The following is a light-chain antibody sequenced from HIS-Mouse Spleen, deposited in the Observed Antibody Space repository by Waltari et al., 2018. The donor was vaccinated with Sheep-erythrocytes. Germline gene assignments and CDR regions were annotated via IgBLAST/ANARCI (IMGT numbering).Light chain of an antibody. CDR3: CSYAGSSTPWV. V-gene: IGLV2-23*01. CDR1: SSDVGRYNL. CDR2: EGS. Sequence: QSALTQPASVSGSPGQSITISCTVTSSDVGRYNLLSWYQQHPGNAPKLMIYEGSKRPSGVSNRFSGSKSGNTASLTISGLQAEDEADYYCCSYAGSSTPWVFGGGTKLTVL. J-gene: IGLJ3*02.